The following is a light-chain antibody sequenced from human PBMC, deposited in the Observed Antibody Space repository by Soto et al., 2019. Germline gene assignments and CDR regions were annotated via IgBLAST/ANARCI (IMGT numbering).Light chain of an antibody. J-gene: IGKJ1*01. CDR3: QQYGPSLWT. Sequence: EIVLTQSPDTLSLSPWERATLSCRASQSLSSTYLAWYHQKPGQAPRLLIYGASSRASGVPDKFIASGSGTDFTLTISRLEPEDFAVYYCQQYGPSLWTFGQGTKVDIK. CDR1: QSLSSTY. CDR2: GAS. V-gene: IGKV3-20*01.